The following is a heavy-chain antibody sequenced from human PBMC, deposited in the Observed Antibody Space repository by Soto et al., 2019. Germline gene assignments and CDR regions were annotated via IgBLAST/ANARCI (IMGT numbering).Heavy chain of an antibody. CDR1: GGSISSSSYY. V-gene: IGHV4-39*01. Sequence: QLQLQESGPGLVKPSETLSLTCTVSGGSISSSSYYWGWIRQPPGKGLEWIGSIYYSGSTYYNPSLNSRVPLSVDTSKNQFSLKLSSVTAADTAVYYCARQYSGYESDYWGQGTLVTVSS. CDR2: IYYSGST. D-gene: IGHD5-12*01. CDR3: ARQYSGYESDY. J-gene: IGHJ4*02.